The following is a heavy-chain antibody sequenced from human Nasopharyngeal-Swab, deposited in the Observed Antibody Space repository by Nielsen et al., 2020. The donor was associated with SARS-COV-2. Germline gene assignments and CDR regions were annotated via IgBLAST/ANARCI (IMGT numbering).Heavy chain of an antibody. Sequence: WIRQPPGKGLMWVSQINGDGSDTRYADSAKDRFTISRDNSKNTLYLQMNSLRAEDTAVYYCARDPKYYYGSGSLTDYYYYYYMDVWGKGTTVTVSS. V-gene: IGHV3-74*01. D-gene: IGHD3-10*01. CDR3: ARDPKYYYGSGSLTDYYYYYYMDV. CDR2: INGDGSDT. J-gene: IGHJ6*03.